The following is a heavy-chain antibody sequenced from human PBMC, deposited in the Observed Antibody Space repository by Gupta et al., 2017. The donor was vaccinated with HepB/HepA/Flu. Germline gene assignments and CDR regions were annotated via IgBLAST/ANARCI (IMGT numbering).Heavy chain of an antibody. CDR2: INTDGKST. V-gene: IGHV3-74*01. CDR1: GFTFSDYW. J-gene: IGHJ4*02. D-gene: IGHD1-26*01. Sequence: EVQLVESGGGLVQPGGSMRLCCAASGFTFSDYWMHWVRQTPGKGLVWVSLINTDGKSTRYADSVKGRFTISRDNAKKTLYLQMSSLRAEDTAVYYCARKRWEFDYWGQGTLVTVSS. CDR3: ARKRWEFDY.